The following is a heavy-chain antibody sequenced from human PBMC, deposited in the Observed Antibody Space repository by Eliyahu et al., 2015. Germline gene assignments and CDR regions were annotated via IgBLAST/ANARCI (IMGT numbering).Heavy chain of an antibody. CDR2: LSGSGDGT. V-gene: IGHV3-23*01. Sequence: EVQLLESGGALVQPGGSLRLXCSAXGFTFXSYAMGWVRQXPGKGLEWVSSLSGSGDGTYYADSVRGRFTISRDNSKNTLYLQMNSLRADDTAVYHCAFPSYDVVTGFTGLDCWGQGTRVTVSS. CDR3: AFPSYDVVTGFTGLDC. D-gene: IGHD3-9*01. J-gene: IGHJ4*02. CDR1: GFTFXSYA.